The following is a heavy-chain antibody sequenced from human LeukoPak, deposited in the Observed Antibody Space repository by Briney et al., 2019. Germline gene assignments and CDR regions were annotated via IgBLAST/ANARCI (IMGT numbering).Heavy chain of an antibody. CDR3: AGGDSGYVGY. J-gene: IGHJ4*02. V-gene: IGHV4-30-4*01. CDR1: GGSISSGDYY. CDR2: IYYSGST. Sequence: SETLSLTCTVSGGSISSGDYYRSWIRQPPGKGLEWIGYIYYSGSTYYNPSLKSRVTISVDTSKNQFSLKLSSVTAADTAVYYCAGGDSGYVGYWGQGTLVTVSS. D-gene: IGHD5-12*01.